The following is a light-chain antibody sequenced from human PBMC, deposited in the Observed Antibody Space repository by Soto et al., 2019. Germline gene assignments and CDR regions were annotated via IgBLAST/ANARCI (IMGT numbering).Light chain of an antibody. CDR1: QSISSDY. J-gene: IGKJ3*01. CDR3: QDYGNSPPSLT. Sequence: EVVLTQSPDTLSLSPGERATLSCRASQSISSDYLVWYQQKPGQAPRLLIYGASSRATGIPDRFSGSGSGTDFTLTINRLEPEDFAVYYCQDYGNSPPSLTFGPGTKLDIK. CDR2: GAS. V-gene: IGKV3-20*01.